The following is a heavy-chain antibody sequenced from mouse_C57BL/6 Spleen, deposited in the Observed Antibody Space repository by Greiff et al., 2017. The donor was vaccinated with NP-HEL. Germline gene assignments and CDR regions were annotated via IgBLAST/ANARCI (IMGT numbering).Heavy chain of an antibody. J-gene: IGHJ3*01. Sequence: EVKLMESGGGLVKPGGSLKLSCAASGFTFSSYAMSWVRQTPEKRLEWVATISDGGSYTYYPDNVKGRFTISRDNAKNNLYLQMSHLKSEDTAMYDCARDQRGSNPAWFAYWGQGTLVTVSA. D-gene: IGHD1-1*01. V-gene: IGHV5-4*03. CDR1: GFTFSSYA. CDR3: ARDQRGSNPAWFAY. CDR2: ISDGGSYT.